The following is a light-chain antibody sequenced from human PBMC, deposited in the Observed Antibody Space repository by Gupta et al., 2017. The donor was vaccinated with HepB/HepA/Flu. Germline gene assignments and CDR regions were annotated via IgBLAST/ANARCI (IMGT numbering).Light chain of an antibody. CDR1: QSVLYRSNNKNY. V-gene: IGKV4-1*01. Sequence: DIVLTQSPASVVWSLGERATINCKSSQSVLYRSNNKNYLAWYQQKPGQPPNLLISWASTRESGVPDRFSGSGSGTDFTLTISSLQAEDVAVYYCHQYFSTPRTFGQGTKVEIK. CDR3: HQYFSTPRT. CDR2: WAS. J-gene: IGKJ1*01.